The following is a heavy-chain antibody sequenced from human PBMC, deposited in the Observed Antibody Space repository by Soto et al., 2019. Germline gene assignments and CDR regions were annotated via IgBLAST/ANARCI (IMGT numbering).Heavy chain of an antibody. CDR3: AKTIIIGPRGV. J-gene: IGHJ6*03. CDR2: IKTNGDT. Sequence: GGSLRLSCAASGFTLSINYMTWVRQAPGKGLEWVSLIKTNGDTYYADSVKGRFTMSRDNSKNTLFLQMNSLRAEDTAVYYCAKTIIIGPRGVWGKGTPVTVS. V-gene: IGHV3-66*01. CDR1: GFTLSINY. D-gene: IGHD3-22*01.